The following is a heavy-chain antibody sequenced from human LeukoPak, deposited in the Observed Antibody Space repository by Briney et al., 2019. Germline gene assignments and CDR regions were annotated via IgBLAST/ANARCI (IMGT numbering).Heavy chain of an antibody. CDR2: INPNSGGT. CDR1: GYTFTGYY. Sequence: ASVKVSCKASGYTFTGYYMHWVRQAPGQGLEWMGWINPNSGGTNYAQKFQGRVTMTRDTSISTAYMELSRLRSDDTAVYYCARGRDGYNYDADYWGRGTLVTVSS. J-gene: IGHJ4*02. CDR3: ARGRDGYNYDADY. V-gene: IGHV1-2*02. D-gene: IGHD5-24*01.